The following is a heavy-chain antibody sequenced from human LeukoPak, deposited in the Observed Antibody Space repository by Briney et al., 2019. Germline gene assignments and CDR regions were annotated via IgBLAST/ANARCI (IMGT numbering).Heavy chain of an antibody. Sequence: SETLSLTCAVYGGSFSGYYRSWIRQPPGKGLEWIGEINHSGSTNYNPSLKSRVTISVDTSKNQFSLKLSSVTAADTAVYYCARARIAAAGPDAFDIWGQGTMVTVSS. V-gene: IGHV4-34*01. CDR3: ARARIAAAGPDAFDI. CDR1: GGSFSGYY. J-gene: IGHJ3*02. D-gene: IGHD6-13*01. CDR2: INHSGST.